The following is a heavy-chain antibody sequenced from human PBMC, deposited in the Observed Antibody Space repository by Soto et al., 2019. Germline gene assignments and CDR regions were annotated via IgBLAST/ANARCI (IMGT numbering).Heavy chain of an antibody. CDR1: GYTFTSYG. Sequence: ASVKVSCKASGYTFTSYGISWVRQAPGQGLEWMGWISAYNGNTNYAQKLQGRVTMTTDTSTSTAYMELRSLRSGDTAVYYCARVPFEGSPADYDFWSGYLDWFDPWGQGTLVTVSS. CDR3: ARVPFEGSPADYDFWSGYLDWFDP. CDR2: ISAYNGNT. V-gene: IGHV1-18*04. J-gene: IGHJ5*02. D-gene: IGHD3-3*01.